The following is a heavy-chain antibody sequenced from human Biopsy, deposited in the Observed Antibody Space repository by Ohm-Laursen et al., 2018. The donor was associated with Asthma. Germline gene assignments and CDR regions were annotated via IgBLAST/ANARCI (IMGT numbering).Heavy chain of an antibody. V-gene: IGHV3-33*08. D-gene: IGHD6-6*01. CDR2: ITTDDVHK. J-gene: IGHJ4*02. Sequence: SLRLSCAASGLAFNRFDMHWVRQAPGEGLEWLALITTDDVHKYNGESVRGRFSISRDNSKRTVYLHMASLTVADTAVYFCARGEDPRPVADHLDIWGQGARVIVSS. CDR1: GLAFNRFD. CDR3: ARGEDPRPVADHLDI.